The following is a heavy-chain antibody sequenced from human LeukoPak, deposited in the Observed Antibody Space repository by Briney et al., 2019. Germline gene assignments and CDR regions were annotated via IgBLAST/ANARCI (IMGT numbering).Heavy chain of an antibody. CDR1: GFTFSSYA. J-gene: IGHJ4*02. D-gene: IGHD3-9*01. CDR3: AKARFYDLLTGYPPD. CDR2: ISASGGST. V-gene: IGHV3-23*01. Sequence: GGSLRLSCAVFGFTFSSYAMSWVRQAPGKGLEWASTISASGGSTYYADSVKGRFTISRDNSKNTLYLQMSSLRAEDTARYYCAKARFYDLLTGYPPDWGQGTLVTVSS.